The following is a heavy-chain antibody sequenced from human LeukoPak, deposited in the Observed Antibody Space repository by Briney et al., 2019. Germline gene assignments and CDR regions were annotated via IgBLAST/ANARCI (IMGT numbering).Heavy chain of an antibody. CDR2: IRYDGFNK. Sequence: GGSLRLSCAASGFTFSSYGMHGVRQAPGKGLEWVAFIRYDGFNKYYADSVKGGFTTSTDNSKNTLFLHMNRLIPEDTAVYYCAKDHSNALLRFGEVIRKSRDGYFDYWGQGTLVTVSS. J-gene: IGHJ4*02. V-gene: IGHV3-30*02. CDR1: GFTFSSYG. D-gene: IGHD3-10*01. CDR3: AKDHSNALLRFGEVIRKSRDGYFDY.